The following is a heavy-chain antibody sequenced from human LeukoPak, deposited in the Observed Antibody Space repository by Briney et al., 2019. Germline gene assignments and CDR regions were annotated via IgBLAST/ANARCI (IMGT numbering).Heavy chain of an antibody. Sequence: AGGSLRLSCAASGFTFSSHSTYWVRQAPGKGLVWVSRISGDGSSTNYADSVKGRFITSRDNAKNTLYLQMDSLRAEDTALYYCVRASYHYDFWGQGTLVTVSS. J-gene: IGHJ4*02. CDR2: ISGDGSST. V-gene: IGHV3-74*01. CDR3: VRASYHYDF. CDR1: GFTFSSHS.